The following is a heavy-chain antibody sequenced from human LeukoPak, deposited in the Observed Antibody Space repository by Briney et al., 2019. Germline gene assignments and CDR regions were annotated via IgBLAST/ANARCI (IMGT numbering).Heavy chain of an antibody. CDR3: ARESDSGYSSSFNWFDP. CDR1: GYSFTSYY. D-gene: IGHD6-19*01. Sequence: ASVKVSCKASGYSFTSYYMHWVRQAPGQGPEWMGIINPSGGSTSYAQKFQGRVTMTRDTSTRTVYVELSSLRSEDTAVHYCARESDSGYSSSFNWFDPWGQGTLVTVSS. CDR2: INPSGGST. J-gene: IGHJ5*02. V-gene: IGHV1-46*01.